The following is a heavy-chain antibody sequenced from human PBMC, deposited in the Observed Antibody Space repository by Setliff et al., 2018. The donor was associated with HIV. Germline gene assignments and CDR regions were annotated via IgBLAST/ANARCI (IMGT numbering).Heavy chain of an antibody. CDR2: ISAYSGGT. CDR3: AGTYYYGSGATR. D-gene: IGHD3-10*01. J-gene: IGHJ4*02. V-gene: IGHV1-18*01. CDR1: GYPFSGYG. Sequence: GASVKVSCKASGYPFSGYGISWVRQAPGQGLEWMGWISAYSGGTNYAQKFQGRVTMTRDTSTSTVYMELSSLRSEDTAVYYCAGTYYYGSGATRWGQGTLVTVSS.